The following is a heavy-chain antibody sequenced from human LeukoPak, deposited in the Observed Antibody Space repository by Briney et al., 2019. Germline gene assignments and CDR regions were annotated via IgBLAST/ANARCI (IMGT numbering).Heavy chain of an antibody. V-gene: IGHV3-30*01. D-gene: IGHD5-12*01. CDR2: ISYDGIDK. Sequence: PGGCLRLSCAASGFTFTTYAIHWVRQAPGKGLEWVAVISYDGIDKYYADFVQGRFTISRDNSKNTLYLEMNSLRPEDTAVYYCARDADIGVLDYWGQGTLVTVSS. CDR3: ARDADIGVLDY. J-gene: IGHJ4*02. CDR1: GFTFTTYA.